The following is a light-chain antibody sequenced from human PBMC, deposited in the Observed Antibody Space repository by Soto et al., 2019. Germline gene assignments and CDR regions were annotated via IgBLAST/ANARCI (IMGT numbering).Light chain of an antibody. Sequence: DIVLTQSPGTLSLSPGETATLSCRVSQSVSSSFLAWYQQRPGQAPRLLIHGVSSRATGIPDRFSGSGSGTDFTLTISRLQPEDFALYFCQQDGSSPFTFGPGTTLEIK. CDR3: QQDGSSPFT. CDR1: QSVSSSF. CDR2: GVS. V-gene: IGKV3-20*01. J-gene: IGKJ3*01.